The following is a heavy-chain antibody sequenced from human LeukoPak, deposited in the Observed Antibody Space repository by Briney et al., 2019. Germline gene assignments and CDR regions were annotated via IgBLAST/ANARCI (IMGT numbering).Heavy chain of an antibody. J-gene: IGHJ4*02. CDR1: GFTFRSYE. Sequence: PGGSLRLSCAASGFTFRSYEMNWVRQAPGKGLEWVSYISSSGSTIYYADSVKGRFTISRENAKSSLYLQMNSLRAEDTAVYYCARDDAMGATIDYWGQGTLVTVSS. V-gene: IGHV3-48*03. CDR3: ARDDAMGATIDY. D-gene: IGHD1-26*01. CDR2: ISSSGSTI.